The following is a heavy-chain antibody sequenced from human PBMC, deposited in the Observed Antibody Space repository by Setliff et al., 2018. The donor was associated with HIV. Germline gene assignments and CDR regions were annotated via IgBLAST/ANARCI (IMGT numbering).Heavy chain of an antibody. D-gene: IGHD3-9*01. Sequence: PSETLSLTCTVSGGSISSYYWSWIRQPPGKGLEWIGRIYATGSTNYNPSLKSRVTISVDTSKNQFSLKLSSVTAADTAVYYCVRERDDLTGYYQDYWGQGTLVTVSS. CDR3: VRERDDLTGYYQDY. J-gene: IGHJ4*02. CDR2: IYATGST. V-gene: IGHV4-4*08. CDR1: GGSISSYY.